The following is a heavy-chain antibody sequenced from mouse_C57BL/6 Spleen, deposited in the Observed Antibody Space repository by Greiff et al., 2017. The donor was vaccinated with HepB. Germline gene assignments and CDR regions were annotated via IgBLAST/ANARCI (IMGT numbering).Heavy chain of an antibody. CDR2: INPYNGDT. D-gene: IGHD2-2*01. CDR3: ARGGVLWLGDY. CDR1: GYSFTGYF. Sequence: DVKLQESGPELVKPGDSVKISCKASGYSFTGYFMNWVMQSHGKSLEWIGRINPYNGDTFYNQKFKGKATLTVDKSSSTAHMELRSLTSEDSAVYYCARGGVLWLGDYWGQGTTLTVSS. V-gene: IGHV1-20*01. J-gene: IGHJ2*01.